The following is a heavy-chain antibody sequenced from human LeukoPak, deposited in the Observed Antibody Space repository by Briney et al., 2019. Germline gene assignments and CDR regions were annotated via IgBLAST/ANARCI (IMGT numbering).Heavy chain of an antibody. CDR3: ARSRYCNSTSCYHGMDV. CDR1: GGSVSSGSHY. D-gene: IGHD2-2*01. J-gene: IGHJ6*02. V-gene: IGHV4-61*01. Sequence: SETLSLTCTVSGGSVSSGSHYWSWIRQPPGKGLEWIGYIYYSGSTNYNPSLKSRVTISVDTSKNQFSLKLSSVTAADTAVYYCARSRYCNSTSCYHGMDVWGQGTTVTVSS. CDR2: IYYSGST.